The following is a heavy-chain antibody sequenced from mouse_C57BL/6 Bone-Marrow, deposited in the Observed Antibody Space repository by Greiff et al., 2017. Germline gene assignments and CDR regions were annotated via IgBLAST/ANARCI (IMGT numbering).Heavy chain of an antibody. J-gene: IGHJ4*01. Sequence: VQLQQSGPELVKPGASVKISCKASGYSFTDYNMNWVKQSNGKSLEWIGVINPNYGTTSYNQKFKGKATFTVDQSSSTAYMKLNSLTAEDSAVYYCARGYEYDYAMDYWGQGTSVTVSS. CDR1: GYSFTDYN. V-gene: IGHV1-39*01. CDR3: ARGYEYDYAMDY. D-gene: IGHD2-4*01. CDR2: INPNYGTT.